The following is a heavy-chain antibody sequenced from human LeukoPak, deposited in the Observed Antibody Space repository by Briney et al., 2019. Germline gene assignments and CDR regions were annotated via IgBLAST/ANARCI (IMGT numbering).Heavy chain of an antibody. V-gene: IGHV3-7*01. J-gene: IGHJ4*02. CDR2: IKQDGTET. CDR3: MGGRGWLPEN. Sequence: GGPLRLSCAASGFTFSSYWMNWVRQAPGKGLEWVAIIKQDGTETFYVDSVKGRFTISRDNVKNSLYLQMNSLRIEDAAVYYCMGGRGWLPENWGQGTLVTVSS. D-gene: IGHD3-22*01. CDR1: GFTFSSYW.